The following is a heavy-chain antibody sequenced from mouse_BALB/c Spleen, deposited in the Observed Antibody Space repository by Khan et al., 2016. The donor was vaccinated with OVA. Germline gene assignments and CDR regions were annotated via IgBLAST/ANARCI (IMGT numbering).Heavy chain of an antibody. CDR1: GYSFTTYY. D-gene: IGHD1-1*01. J-gene: IGHJ3*01. Sequence: VQLKQSGPELMKPGASVKISCKASGYSFTTYYIHWVKQSHGKSLEWIGYIDPFNGSTTYNQKFKGKATLTVDKSSSTAYMQLSSLTSEDSAVFYCARRGTSSWFAYWGQGTLVTVSA. V-gene: IGHV1-34*01. CDR3: ARRGTSSWFAY. CDR2: IDPFNGST.